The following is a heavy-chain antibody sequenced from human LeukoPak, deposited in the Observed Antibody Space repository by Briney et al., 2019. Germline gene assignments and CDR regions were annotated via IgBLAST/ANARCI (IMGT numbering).Heavy chain of an antibody. CDR1: GGTFSSYA. D-gene: IGHD3-10*01. CDR3: ARLYYYGSGSHAFDI. J-gene: IGHJ3*02. Sequence: SVKVSCKASGGTFSSYAISWVRQAPGHGLEWMGGIIPIFGTANYAKKFQGRVTITADESTHTAYMELSSLRSEDAAVYYCARLYYYGSGSHAFDIWGQGTMVTVSS. V-gene: IGHV1-69*01. CDR2: IIPIFGTA.